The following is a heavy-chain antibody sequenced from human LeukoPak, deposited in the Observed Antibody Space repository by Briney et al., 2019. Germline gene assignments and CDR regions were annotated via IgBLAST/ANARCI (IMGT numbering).Heavy chain of an antibody. CDR2: ISYDENFK. D-gene: IGHD1-26*01. V-gene: IGHV3-30*18. J-gene: IGHJ4*02. CDR3: VKPTASFSGSYSSPFDY. Sequence: GGSLRLSCAASGFTFTYYGMHWVRQAPGKGLEWVAVISYDENFKYYADSVKGRFTISRDDSKNTLYLQMNSLRAEDTAVYYCVKPTASFSGSYSSPFDYWGQGTLVTVSS. CDR1: GFTFTYYG.